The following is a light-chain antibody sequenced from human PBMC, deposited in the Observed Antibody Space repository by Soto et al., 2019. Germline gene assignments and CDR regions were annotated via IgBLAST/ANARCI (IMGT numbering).Light chain of an antibody. CDR3: SSYTLRGEV. CDR1: SSDVGGYNY. V-gene: IGLV2-14*01. CDR2: DVS. Sequence: QSVLTQPASVSGSPGQSITISCTGTSSDVGGYNYISWYQQHAGKAPKLMIYDVSSRPSGVSDRFSGSKSGNTASLTISGLQAEDEADYYCSSYTLRGEVFGGGTKLTVL. J-gene: IGLJ2*01.